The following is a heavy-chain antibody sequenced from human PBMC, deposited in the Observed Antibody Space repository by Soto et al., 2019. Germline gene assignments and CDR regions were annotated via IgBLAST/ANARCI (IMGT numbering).Heavy chain of an antibody. V-gene: IGHV1-8*01. CDR2: MNPNSGNT. J-gene: IGHJ5*02. CDR1: GYTFTSYD. Sequence: QVRLVQSGGGVKKPGASVKVSCKASGYTFTSYDINWVRQATGQGLEWMGWMNPNSGNTGYAQKFQGRVTMTRNTSISTAYMERSSLRSEDTAVYYCARGVHGTARMYYDIWSSYSQNWFDPWRQGTLVTVSS. D-gene: IGHD3-3*01. CDR3: ARGVHGTARMYYDIWSSYSQNWFDP.